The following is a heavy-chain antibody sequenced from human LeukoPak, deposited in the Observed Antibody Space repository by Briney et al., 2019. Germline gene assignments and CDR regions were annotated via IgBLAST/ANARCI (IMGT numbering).Heavy chain of an antibody. J-gene: IGHJ3*02. V-gene: IGHV3-9*01. Sequence: PGRSLRLSCAASGFTFDDYAMHWVRQAPGKGLEWVSGISWNSGSIGYADSVKGRFTISRDNAKNSLYLQMNSLRAEDTALYYCAKMEGDYYDISLARGAFDIWGQGTMVTVSS. D-gene: IGHD3-22*01. CDR1: GFTFDDYA. CDR2: ISWNSGSI. CDR3: AKMEGDYYDISLARGAFDI.